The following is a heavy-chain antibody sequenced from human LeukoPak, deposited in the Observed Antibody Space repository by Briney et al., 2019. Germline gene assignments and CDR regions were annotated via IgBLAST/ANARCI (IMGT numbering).Heavy chain of an antibody. J-gene: IGHJ4*02. CDR3: ASTATVVVPAAIRY. CDR1: GLTFSDHY. D-gene: IGHD2-2*01. V-gene: IGHV3-53*01. Sequence: GGSLRLSCAASGLTFSDHYMSWIRQAPGKGLEWVSYIGSGGSTYYADSVKGRFTISRDNSKNTLYLQMNSLRAEDTAVYYCASTATVVVPAAIRYWGQGTLVTVSS. CDR2: IGSGGST.